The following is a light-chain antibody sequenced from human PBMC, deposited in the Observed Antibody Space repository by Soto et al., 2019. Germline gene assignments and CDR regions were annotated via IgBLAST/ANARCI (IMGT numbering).Light chain of an antibody. CDR3: SSYTSSSTPHV. Sequence: QSALTQPASVSGSPGQSITISCTGTSSDVGGYNYVSRYQQHPGKAPKLMIFDVSNRPSGVSNRFSASKSGNTASLTISGLQAEDEADYCCSSYTSSSTPHVFGTGTKLTVL. CDR1: SSDVGGYNY. V-gene: IGLV2-14*01. J-gene: IGLJ1*01. CDR2: DVS.